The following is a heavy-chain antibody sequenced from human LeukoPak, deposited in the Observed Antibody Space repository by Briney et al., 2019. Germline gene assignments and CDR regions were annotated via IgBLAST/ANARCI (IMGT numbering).Heavy chain of an antibody. CDR1: GFTFSSYA. V-gene: IGHV3-30*04. J-gene: IGHJ4*02. Sequence: GGSLRLSCAASGFTFSSYAMRWVRQAPGKGLEWVAVISYDGSNKYYADSVKGRFTISRDNSKNTLYLQMNSLRAEDTAVYYCARGDALAGTFDYWGQGTLVTVSS. CDR2: ISYDGSNK. CDR3: ARGDALAGTFDY. D-gene: IGHD6-19*01.